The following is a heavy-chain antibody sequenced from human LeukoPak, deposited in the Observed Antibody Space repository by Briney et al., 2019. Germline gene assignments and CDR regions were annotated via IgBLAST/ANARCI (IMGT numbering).Heavy chain of an antibody. Sequence: SETLSLTCTVSGGSISSSSYYWGWIRQPPGKGLEWIGSIYYSGSTYYNPSLKSRVTISVDTSKNQFSLNLASVTAADTAVYYCARVAAIAAAGRFDYWGQGTLVTVSS. J-gene: IGHJ4*02. CDR1: GGSISSSSYY. CDR2: IYYSGST. D-gene: IGHD6-13*01. V-gene: IGHV4-39*01. CDR3: ARVAAIAAAGRFDY.